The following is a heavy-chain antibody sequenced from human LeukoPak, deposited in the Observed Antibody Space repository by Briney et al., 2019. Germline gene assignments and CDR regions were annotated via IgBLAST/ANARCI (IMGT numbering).Heavy chain of an antibody. CDR2: INSGDSSI. Sequence: GGSLRLSCAVSGFIFSSYEMNWVRQAPGKGLEWVSYINSGDSSIYYADSVKGRFTISRDNAKNSLYLQMNSLRAEDTAVYYCARNDYDDYGAGYWGQGTLVTVSS. D-gene: IGHD4-17*01. CDR1: GFIFSSYE. J-gene: IGHJ4*02. V-gene: IGHV3-48*03. CDR3: ARNDYDDYGAGY.